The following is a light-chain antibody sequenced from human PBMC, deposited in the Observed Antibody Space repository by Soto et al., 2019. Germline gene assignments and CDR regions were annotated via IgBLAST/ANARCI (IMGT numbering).Light chain of an antibody. CDR2: GAS. J-gene: IGKJ2*01. CDR3: QQYNDWPPYT. V-gene: IGKV3-15*01. Sequence: EIVMTQSPATLSVSPGERATLSCRASQSLSTNLAWYQQKPGQAPRLLIYGASTRVTGVPARFSGSGSGTDFTLTISILQSEDFAVYYCQQYNDWPPYTFGQGTKLEVK. CDR1: QSLSTN.